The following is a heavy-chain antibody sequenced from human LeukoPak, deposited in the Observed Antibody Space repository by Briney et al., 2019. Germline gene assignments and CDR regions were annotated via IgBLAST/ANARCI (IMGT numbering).Heavy chain of an antibody. D-gene: IGHD4-17*01. Sequence: GSLRLSCAASGFTFSSYGMHWVRQAPGKGLEWVAVIWYDGSNKYYADSVKGRFTISRDNSKNTLYLQMNSLRAEDTAVYYCASYSYGDYKDYWGQGTLVTVSS. V-gene: IGHV3-33*01. J-gene: IGHJ4*02. CDR3: ASYSYGDYKDY. CDR1: GFTFSSYG. CDR2: IWYDGSNK.